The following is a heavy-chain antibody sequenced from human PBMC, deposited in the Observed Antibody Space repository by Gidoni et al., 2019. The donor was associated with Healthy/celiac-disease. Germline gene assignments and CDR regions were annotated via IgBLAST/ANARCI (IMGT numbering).Heavy chain of an antibody. Sequence: EVQLVESGGGLVKRGGSLRRSCAASGFTFSKDWLSWVRQAPGKGLEWVGRIKSKTDGGTTGYAAPVKGRFTISRDDSKNTLYLQMNSLKTEGTAVYYCTTDMIVVVITAFDIWGQGTMVTVSS. CDR1: GFTFSKDW. CDR2: IKSKTDGGTT. J-gene: IGHJ3*02. V-gene: IGHV3-15*01. CDR3: TTDMIVVVITAFDI. D-gene: IGHD3-22*01.